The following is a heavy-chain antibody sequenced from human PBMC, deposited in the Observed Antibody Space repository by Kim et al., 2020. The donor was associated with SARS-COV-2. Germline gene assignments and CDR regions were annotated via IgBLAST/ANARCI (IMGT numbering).Heavy chain of an antibody. J-gene: IGHJ5*02. D-gene: IGHD6-19*01. CDR2: ISHHGGSQ. Sequence: GGSLRLSCAASGFVLSTYGMHWVRQAPGKGLEWVAIISHHGGSQYYADSVKGRFTISRDSSNNTVYLQMNSLKTDDTAIYYCARDFGSSGWYNYFDPWGQGTLVTVSS. V-gene: IGHV3-30*03. CDR3: ARDFGSSGWYNYFDP. CDR1: GFVLSTYG.